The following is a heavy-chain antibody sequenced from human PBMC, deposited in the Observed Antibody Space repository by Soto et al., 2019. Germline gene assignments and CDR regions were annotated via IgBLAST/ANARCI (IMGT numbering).Heavy chain of an antibody. J-gene: IGHJ4*02. CDR1: GFTFSNYW. Sequence: EVQLVESGGALVQPGGSLRLSCAASGFTFSNYWMHWVRQAPGKKLEYVSGISTHGGSTYYANSVKGRFTISRDNSRNTLYLQMSSLSAEDMAVYYCARHYGSGTYIYFDYWGQGTLVTVSS. V-gene: IGHV3-64*01. CDR2: ISTHGGST. CDR3: ARHYGSGTYIYFDY. D-gene: IGHD3-10*01.